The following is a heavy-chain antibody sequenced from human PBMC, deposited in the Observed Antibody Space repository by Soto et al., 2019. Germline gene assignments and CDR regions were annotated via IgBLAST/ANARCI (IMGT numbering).Heavy chain of an antibody. Sequence: GGSLRLSCAASGFTFSSYGMHWVRQAPGKGLEWVAVIWYDGSNKYYADSVKGRFTISRDNSKNTLYLQMSSLRAEDTAVYYWARAPLCSGGSCYSALDYWGQGTLVTVSS. CDR3: ARAPLCSGGSCYSALDY. CDR1: GFTFSSYG. CDR2: IWYDGSNK. D-gene: IGHD2-15*01. V-gene: IGHV3-33*01. J-gene: IGHJ4*02.